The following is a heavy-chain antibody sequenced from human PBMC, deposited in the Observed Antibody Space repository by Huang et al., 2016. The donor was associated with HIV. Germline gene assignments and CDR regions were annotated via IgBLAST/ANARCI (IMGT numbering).Heavy chain of an antibody. CDR2: IYPGDSST. D-gene: IGHD3-10*01. CDR3: ARLIGSPSFYYGLDV. V-gene: IGHV5-51*01. J-gene: IGHJ6*02. CDR1: GYRFRSNW. Sequence: EVQLVQSGAEVKKPGESLKISCKGSGYRFRSNWIGWVRQMPGKGLEWMGIIYPGDSSTRYSPSVQGQVTISADKSINTAYLQWSSLKASDTAMYYCARLIGSPSFYYGLDVWGQGTTVTVSS.